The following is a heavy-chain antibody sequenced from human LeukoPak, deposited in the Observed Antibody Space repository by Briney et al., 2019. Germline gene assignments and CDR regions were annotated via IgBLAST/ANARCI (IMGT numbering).Heavy chain of an antibody. J-gene: IGHJ6*03. CDR3: AKDRGGRSYYYYYMDV. CDR2: IDSSGGYM. CDR1: GFTFNTYS. V-gene: IGHV3-21*04. D-gene: IGHD1-14*01. Sequence: GGSLRLSCEASGFTFNTYSMNWARQAPGKGLEWVSSIDSSGGYMFYADSVKGRFIISRDNSKNSLYLQMNSLRTEDTAFYYCAKDRGGRSYYYYYMDVWGKGTTVTISS.